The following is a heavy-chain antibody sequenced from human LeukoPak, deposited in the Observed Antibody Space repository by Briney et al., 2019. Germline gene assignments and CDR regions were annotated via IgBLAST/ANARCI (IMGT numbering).Heavy chain of an antibody. CDR3: AGDSTYYYDSGSSGPHYFDN. Sequence: GGSLRLSCAASGFTFSNYAMHWVRQAPGRGLEWVSLISSGGTYEYYADSVKGRFTISRDNSKNTLYLQLNSLRAEDTAVYYCAGDSTYYYDSGSSGPHYFDNWGQGTLVTVSS. D-gene: IGHD3-10*01. J-gene: IGHJ4*02. CDR2: ISSGGTYE. CDR1: GFTFSNYA. V-gene: IGHV3-30*01.